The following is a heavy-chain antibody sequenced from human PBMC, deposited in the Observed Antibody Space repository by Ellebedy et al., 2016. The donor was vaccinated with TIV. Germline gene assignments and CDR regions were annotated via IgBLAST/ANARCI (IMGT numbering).Heavy chain of an antibody. V-gene: IGHV1-18*01. CDR1: GYTFTSYG. CDR2: ISGDNGNT. Sequence: ASVKVSCXTSGYTFTSYGVNWVRQAPGQGLEWMGWISGDNGNTNYAQKLQVRVTMTTDTSTNTAYMELRSLRSDDTAVYYCARSAWGGYYGDKTYYFDYWGQGTLVTVSS. D-gene: IGHD4-17*01. CDR3: ARSAWGGYYGDKTYYFDY. J-gene: IGHJ4*02.